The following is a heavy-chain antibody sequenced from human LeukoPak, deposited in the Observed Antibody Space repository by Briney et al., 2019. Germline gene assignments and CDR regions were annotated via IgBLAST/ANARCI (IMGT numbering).Heavy chain of an antibody. CDR2: TKQDGREK. V-gene: IGHV3-7*01. Sequence: LGGALRLTRAASRFTFTAYLMSWVRPAPGKGREWVANTKQDGREKYYMDSVKGRFTTSRDNAKNALYLQMNSLRVEDTAVYFCARERNTAIVTAFDVWGQGTMVTVSS. CDR3: ARERNTAIVTAFDV. D-gene: IGHD5-18*01. CDR1: RFTFTAYL. J-gene: IGHJ3*01.